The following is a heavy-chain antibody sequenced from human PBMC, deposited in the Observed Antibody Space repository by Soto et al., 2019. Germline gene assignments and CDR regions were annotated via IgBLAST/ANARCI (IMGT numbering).Heavy chain of an antibody. CDR2: IYYSGST. J-gene: IGHJ4*02. Sequence: SETLSLTCTVSGGSISSGGYYWSWIRQHPGKGLEWIGYIYYSGSTYYNPYLKSRVTISVDTSKNQFSLKLSSVTAADTAVYYCARFLGASIAFSFDYWGQGTLVTVSS. CDR1: GGSISSGGYY. V-gene: IGHV4-31*03. CDR3: ARFLGASIAFSFDY. D-gene: IGHD6-6*01.